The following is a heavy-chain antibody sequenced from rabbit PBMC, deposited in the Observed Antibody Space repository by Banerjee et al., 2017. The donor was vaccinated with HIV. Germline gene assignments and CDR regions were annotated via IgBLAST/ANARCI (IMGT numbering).Heavy chain of an antibody. J-gene: IGHJ4*01. V-gene: IGHV1S43*01. D-gene: IGHD4-2*01. Sequence: QQQLEESGGGLVKPGGTLTLTCKASGIDFSGNYYMCWVRQAPGKGLELIACIYTSSGSTWYASWVNGRFTISKSTSLNTVTLQMTNLTGADTATYFCARLNKYDVDVGYGGPNLWGPGTLVTVS. CDR1: GIDFSGNYY. CDR2: IYTSSGST. CDR3: ARLNKYDVDVGYGGPNL.